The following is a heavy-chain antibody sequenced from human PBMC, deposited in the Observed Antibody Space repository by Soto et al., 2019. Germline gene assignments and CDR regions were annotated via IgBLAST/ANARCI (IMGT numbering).Heavy chain of an antibody. CDR1: GGSISSGGYY. J-gene: IGHJ4*02. CDR3: ARYGGFGALSTSLFDY. D-gene: IGHD3-10*01. Sequence: QVQLQESGPGLVKPSQTLSLTCTVSGGSISSGGYYWSWIRQHPGKGLEWIGYIYYSGSTYYNPSLKSRFTISVDTSKNQFSLKLSSVTAADTAVYYCARYGGFGALSTSLFDYWGQGTLVTVSS. V-gene: IGHV4-31*03. CDR2: IYYSGST.